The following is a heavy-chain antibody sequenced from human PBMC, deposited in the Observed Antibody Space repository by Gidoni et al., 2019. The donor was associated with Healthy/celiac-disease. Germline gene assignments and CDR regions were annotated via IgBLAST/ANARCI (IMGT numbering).Heavy chain of an antibody. J-gene: IGHJ4*02. CDR3: AKDTAQDRYFDWLLDYFDY. Sequence: QVQPVESGGGVVQPGRSLSLSCAASGFTLSRYDIPWVLQAPGTELECVAVISYYGSNKYYADSVKGRFTISRDKSKNTLYLQMNSLRAEDTAVYYCAKDTAQDRYFDWLLDYFDYWGQGTLVTVSS. CDR2: ISYYGSNK. CDR1: GFTLSRYD. V-gene: IGHV3-30*18. D-gene: IGHD3-9*01.